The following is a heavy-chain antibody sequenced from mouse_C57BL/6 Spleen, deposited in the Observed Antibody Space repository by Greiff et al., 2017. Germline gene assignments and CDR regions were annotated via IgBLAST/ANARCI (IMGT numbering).Heavy chain of an antibody. V-gene: IGHV5-16*01. D-gene: IGHD1-1*01. CDR1: GFTFSDYY. Sequence: EVQRVESEGGLVQPGSSMKLSCTASGFTFSDYYMAWVRQVPEKGLEWVANINYDGSSTYYLDSLKSSFILTRDNASNILYLQMSSLTSEDTATXDCARDEDYYGSCDWYFAVWGTGTTVTVSS. J-gene: IGHJ1*03. CDR2: INYDGSST. CDR3: ARDEDYYGSCDWYFAV.